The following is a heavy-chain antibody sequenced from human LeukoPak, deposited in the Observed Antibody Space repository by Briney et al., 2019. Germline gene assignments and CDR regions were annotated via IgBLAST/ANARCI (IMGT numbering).Heavy chain of an antibody. CDR3: ARDHRGLDDAFDI. J-gene: IGHJ3*02. CDR1: GYTFTGYY. Sequence: ASVKVSCKASGYTFTGYYMHWVRQAPGQGLQWMGWINPNSGDTKYAQTFQGRVTMTRDTSISTAYMELSSLRSDDTAVYYCARDHRGLDDAFDIWGQGTMVTVSS. D-gene: IGHD6-19*01. V-gene: IGHV1-2*02. CDR2: INPNSGDT.